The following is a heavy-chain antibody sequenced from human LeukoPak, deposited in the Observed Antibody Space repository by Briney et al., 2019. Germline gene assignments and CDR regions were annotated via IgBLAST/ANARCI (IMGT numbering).Heavy chain of an antibody. Sequence: PSQTLSLTCAVSGGSISSGGYSWSWIRQPPGKGLEWIGYIYHRGSTYYNPSLKSRVTISVDRSKNQFSLKLSSVTAADTAVYYCARVGCSSTSCYTGWFDPWGQGTLVTVSS. D-gene: IGHD2-2*02. CDR3: ARVGCSSTSCYTGWFDP. V-gene: IGHV4-30-2*01. CDR1: GGSISSGGYS. CDR2: IYHRGST. J-gene: IGHJ5*02.